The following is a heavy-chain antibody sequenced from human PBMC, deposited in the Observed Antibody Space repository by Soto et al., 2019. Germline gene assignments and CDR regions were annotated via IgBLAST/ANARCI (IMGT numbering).Heavy chain of an antibody. Sequence: ASVKVSCKASGYTFTGYYMHWVRQAPGQGLERMGWTNPNSGGTNYAQKFQGWVTMTRDTSISTAYMELSRLRSDDTAVYYCARSREMAIPWFDPWGQGTLVTVSS. CDR2: TNPNSGGT. D-gene: IGHD2-2*02. J-gene: IGHJ5*02. V-gene: IGHV1-2*04. CDR1: GYTFTGYY. CDR3: ARSREMAIPWFDP.